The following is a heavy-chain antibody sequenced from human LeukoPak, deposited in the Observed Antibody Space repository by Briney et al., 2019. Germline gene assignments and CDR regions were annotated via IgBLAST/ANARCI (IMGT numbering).Heavy chain of an antibody. V-gene: IGHV1-69*13. D-gene: IGHD3-3*01. CDR2: IIPIFGTA. CDR3: ATVITIFGVVIRDY. Sequence: ASVKVSCKASGVTFSTYAVNWVRQAPGQGLEWMGGIIPIFGTANYARKFQGRVTITADESTSTAYMELSSLRSEDTAVYYCATVITIFGVVIRDYWGQRTLVTFSS. CDR1: GVTFSTYA. J-gene: IGHJ4*02.